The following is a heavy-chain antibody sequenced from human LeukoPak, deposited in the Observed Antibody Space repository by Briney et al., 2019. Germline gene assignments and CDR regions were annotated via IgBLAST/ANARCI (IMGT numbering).Heavy chain of an antibody. CDR2: ISSSGSYI. CDR3: ARYGRSYYGDY. CDR1: GFTFSSYS. J-gene: IGHJ4*02. Sequence: GGSLRLSCAASGFTFSSYSMNWVRQAPGKGLEWVSSISSSGSYIYYADSVKGRFTISRDNAKNSLYLQMNSLRAEDTAVYYCARYGRSYYGDYWGQGTLVTVSS. D-gene: IGHD1-26*01. V-gene: IGHV3-21*01.